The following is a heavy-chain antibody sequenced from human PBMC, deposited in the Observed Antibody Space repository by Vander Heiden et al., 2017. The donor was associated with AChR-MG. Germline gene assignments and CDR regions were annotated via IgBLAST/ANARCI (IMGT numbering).Heavy chain of an antibody. CDR1: GFTFSSNW. CDR3: ARDIGFWSGYPADPGTDAFDI. D-gene: IGHD3-3*01. V-gene: IGHV3-7*01. J-gene: IGHJ3*02. CDR2: IKQDGSEK. Sequence: EVQLVESGGGLVQPGGSLRLSCAAPGFTFSSNWMSCVRQAPGKGLEWVANIKQDGSEKYYVDSVKGRFTISRDNAKNSLYLQMNSLRAEDTAVYYCARDIGFWSGYPADPGTDAFDIWGQGTMVTVSS.